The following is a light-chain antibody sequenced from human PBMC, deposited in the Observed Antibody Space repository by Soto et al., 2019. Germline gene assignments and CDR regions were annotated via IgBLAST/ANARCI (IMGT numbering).Light chain of an antibody. CDR3: MQGTHWPLT. CDR1: QSLLHSNGNNY. J-gene: IGKJ4*01. CDR2: WGS. Sequence: DIVMTQSPLSLPVTPGEPASIPCRSSQSLLHSNGNNYLEWYLQKPGQSPQLLIYWGSNRASGVPDRFSGSGSGTDFTLKISRVEAEDFGVYYCMQGTHWPLTFGGGTKVDIK. V-gene: IGKV2-28*01.